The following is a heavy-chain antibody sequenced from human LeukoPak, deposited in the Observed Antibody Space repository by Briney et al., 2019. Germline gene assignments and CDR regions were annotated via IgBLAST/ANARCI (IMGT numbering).Heavy chain of an antibody. J-gene: IGHJ5*02. D-gene: IGHD3-22*01. Sequence: SETLSLTCTVSGGSISSYYWSWTRQPPGKGLEWIGYIYYSGSTNYNPSLKSRVTISVDTSKNQFSLKLSSVTAADTAVYYCARDRLDYYDSSGFNWFDPWGQGTLVTVSS. CDR1: GGSISSYY. CDR2: IYYSGST. V-gene: IGHV4-59*01. CDR3: ARDRLDYYDSSGFNWFDP.